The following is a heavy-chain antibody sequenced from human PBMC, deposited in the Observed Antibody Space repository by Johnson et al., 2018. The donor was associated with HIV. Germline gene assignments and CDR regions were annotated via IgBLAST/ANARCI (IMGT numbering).Heavy chain of an antibody. CDR3: ARGHLAVAGTGDAFDI. Sequence: VQLVKSGGGVVQPGRSLRLSCAASGFTFDDYAMHLVRQAPGKGLEWVSLISWNSGSIGYADSVKGRFTISRDNAKNSLYLQRNSLRAEDTALYYCARGHLAVAGTGDAFDIWGQGTMVTVSS. CDR1: GFTFDDYA. CDR2: ISWNSGSI. J-gene: IGHJ3*02. V-gene: IGHV3-9*01. D-gene: IGHD6-19*01.